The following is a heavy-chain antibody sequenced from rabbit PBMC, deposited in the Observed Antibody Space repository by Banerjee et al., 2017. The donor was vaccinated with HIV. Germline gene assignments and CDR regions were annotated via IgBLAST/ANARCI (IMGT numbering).Heavy chain of an antibody. V-gene: IGHV1S45*01. D-gene: IGHD4-2*01. Sequence: QEQLEESGGGLVKPEGSLTLTCKASGFSFSNKYVMCWVRQAPGKGLEWIACINTTSGTTDYACAAKGLFTICKTSSTTITLQMTSLTAAETATYCCAKDFAGFMSWNLNLWGQGTLVTVS. CDR1: GFSFSNKYV. CDR2: INTTSGTT. CDR3: AKDFAGFMSWNLNL. J-gene: IGHJ4*01.